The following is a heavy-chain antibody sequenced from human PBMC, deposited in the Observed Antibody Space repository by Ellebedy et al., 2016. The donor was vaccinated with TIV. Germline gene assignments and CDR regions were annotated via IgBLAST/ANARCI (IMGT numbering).Heavy chain of an antibody. D-gene: IGHD1-26*01. J-gene: IGHJ4*02. V-gene: IGHV3-30-3*01. CDR2: ISYTGGSK. CDR3: AGEVGARQINS. CDR1: GFTFSSHA. Sequence: PGGSLRLSCAVSGFTFSSHAMHWVRQAPGKGLEWVATISYTGGSKNYADSVKGRFTISRDNSKNPLYLQMNSLRVEDTAVYYCAGEVGARQINSWGQGTQVTVSS.